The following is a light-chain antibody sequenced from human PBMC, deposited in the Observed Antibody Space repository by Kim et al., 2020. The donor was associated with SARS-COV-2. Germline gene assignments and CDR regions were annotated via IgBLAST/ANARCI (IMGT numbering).Light chain of an antibody. Sequence: ASVGDRVTITCRASQSISGWLAWHQQKPGKAPKVLIYEASSLESGVSSRFTGSGSGTEFTLTISSLQPDDFATYYCLQYNTYSWTFGQGTKVDIK. J-gene: IGKJ1*01. V-gene: IGKV1-5*03. CDR3: LQYNTYSWT. CDR1: QSISGW. CDR2: EAS.